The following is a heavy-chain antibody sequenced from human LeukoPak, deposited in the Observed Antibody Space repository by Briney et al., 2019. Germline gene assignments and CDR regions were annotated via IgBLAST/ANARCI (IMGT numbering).Heavy chain of an antibody. CDR1: GFTFSSYA. CDR2: ISGSGGST. V-gene: IGHV3-23*01. Sequence: GGSLRLSCAASGFTFSSYAMSWVRQAPGKGLEWVSAISGSGGSTYYADSVKGRFTISRDNSKNTLYLQMNSLRAEDTAVYYCAKDTPITIFGVVPPGAFDIWGQGTMDTVSS. J-gene: IGHJ3*02. CDR3: AKDTPITIFGVVPPGAFDI. D-gene: IGHD3-3*01.